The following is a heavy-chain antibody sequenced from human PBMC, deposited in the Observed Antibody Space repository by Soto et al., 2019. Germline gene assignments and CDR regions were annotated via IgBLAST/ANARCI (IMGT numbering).Heavy chain of an antibody. D-gene: IGHD7-27*01. CDR3: AQTEDWGRSRTPAGWFDA. Sequence: QVTLKESGPVLVKPTETLTLTCTVSGFSLSNAGMGVSWIRQPPGKALEWLAHIFSNDEKRFSTSLKNRLTISKDNSNSQVVLIMTNMDPVDTATYYCAQTEDWGRSRTPAGWFDAWGQGTLVTVSS. J-gene: IGHJ5*02. V-gene: IGHV2-26*01. CDR2: IFSNDEK. CDR1: GFSLSNAGMG.